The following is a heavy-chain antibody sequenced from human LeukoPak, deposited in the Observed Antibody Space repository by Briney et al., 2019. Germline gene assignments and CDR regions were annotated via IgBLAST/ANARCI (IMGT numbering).Heavy chain of an antibody. CDR2: INPNSGGT. J-gene: IGHJ4*02. V-gene: IGHV1-2*02. D-gene: IGHD3-10*01. Sequence: ASVKVSCKASGYTFTGYYMHWVRQAPGQGLEWMGWINPNSGGTNYAQKFQGRVTMTRDTSISTAYMELSRLRSDDTAVYYCARDRPHYYGSGSYYNVGFDYWGQGTLVTVSS. CDR1: GYTFTGYY. CDR3: ARDRPHYYGSGSYYNVGFDY.